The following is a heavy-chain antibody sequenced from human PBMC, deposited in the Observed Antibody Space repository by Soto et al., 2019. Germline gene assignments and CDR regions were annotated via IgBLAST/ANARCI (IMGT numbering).Heavy chain of an antibody. CDR2: IYYSGST. CDR1: GGSISSGGYY. J-gene: IGHJ6*02. CDR3: AASCVGCGGFNYYGMDV. Sequence: QVQLQESGPGLVKPSQTLSLTCTVSGGSISSGGYYWSWIRQHPGKGLEWIGYIYYSGSTYYNPSRTSRVTISVDTSKNQFSLKLSSVPAADTAVYYCAASCVGCGGFNYYGMDVWGQGTTVTVSS. D-gene: IGHD2-21*01. V-gene: IGHV4-31*03.